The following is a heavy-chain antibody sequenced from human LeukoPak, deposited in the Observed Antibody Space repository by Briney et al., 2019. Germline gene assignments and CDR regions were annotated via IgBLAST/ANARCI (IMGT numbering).Heavy chain of an antibody. CDR2: ISLTGLT. Sequence: PSGTLSLTWGVSGGSISNTNWWSWVRQAPGQGLEWIGEISLTGLTHYNPSLESRVTVSLDKSKNQLSLNLTSVTAADTAVYYCSRENGAFSPFGYWGQGTLVTVLS. CDR1: GGSISNTNW. J-gene: IGHJ4*02. D-gene: IGHD2-8*01. V-gene: IGHV4-4*02. CDR3: SRENGAFSPFGY.